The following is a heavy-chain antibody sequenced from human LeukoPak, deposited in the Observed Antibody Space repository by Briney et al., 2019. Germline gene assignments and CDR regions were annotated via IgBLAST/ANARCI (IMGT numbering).Heavy chain of an antibody. CDR1: GFTFSNYA. CDR3: AKRPRSTVTTKGDAFDI. V-gene: IGHV3-23*01. D-gene: IGHD4-17*01. CDR2: ISGSAGTT. Sequence: GGSLRLSCAASGFTFSNYAMTWVRQAPGKGLEWVSAISGSAGTTCHADSVKGRFTISRDNSKNTLYLQMNSLRAEDTAVYYCAKRPRSTVTTKGDAFDIWGQGTMVTVSS. J-gene: IGHJ3*02.